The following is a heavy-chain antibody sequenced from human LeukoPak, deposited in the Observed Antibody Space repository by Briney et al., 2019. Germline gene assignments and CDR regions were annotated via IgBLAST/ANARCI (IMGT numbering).Heavy chain of an antibody. Sequence: SQTLSLTCAVSGVSISSGGYSWGWIRQPPGKGLEWIVYIYHSGSAYYNPSLKSRVTISVDRSKNQFSLKLSSVTAADKAVYYCARAPSYYGSGSYYAFDIWGQGTMVTVSS. D-gene: IGHD3-10*01. CDR3: ARAPSYYGSGSYYAFDI. CDR2: IYHSGSA. V-gene: IGHV4-30-2*01. J-gene: IGHJ3*02. CDR1: GVSISSGGYS.